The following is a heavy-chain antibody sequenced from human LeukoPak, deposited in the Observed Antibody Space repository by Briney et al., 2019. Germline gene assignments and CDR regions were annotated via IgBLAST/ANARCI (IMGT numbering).Heavy chain of an antibody. CDR2: IYTSGST. V-gene: IGHV4-61*02. CDR1: GVSISSGSYY. J-gene: IGHJ2*01. D-gene: IGHD5-12*01. CDR3: ARDRVATFYWYFDL. Sequence: KASQTLSLTCTVSGVSISSGSYYWSWIRQPAGKGLEWIGRIYTSGSTKYNPSLKSRVTISVDAAKNQFSLKLSSVTAADTAVYYCARDRVATFYWYFDLWGRGTLVTVSS.